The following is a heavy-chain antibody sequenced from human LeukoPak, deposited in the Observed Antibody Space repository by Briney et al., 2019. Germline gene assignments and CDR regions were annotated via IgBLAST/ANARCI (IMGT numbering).Heavy chain of an antibody. D-gene: IGHD5-24*01. J-gene: IGHJ4*02. CDR2: MNPNSGNT. Sequence: ASVKVSCKASGYTFTSYDINWVRQATGQGLEWMGWMNPNSGNTNYAQKLQGRVTMTTDTSTSTAYMELRSLRSDDTAVYYCARGGMATVRTNVDYWGQGTLVTVSS. V-gene: IGHV1-8*01. CDR1: GYTFTSYD. CDR3: ARGGMATVRTNVDY.